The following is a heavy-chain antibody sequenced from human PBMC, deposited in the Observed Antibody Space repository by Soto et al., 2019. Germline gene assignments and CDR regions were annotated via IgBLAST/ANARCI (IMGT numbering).Heavy chain of an antibody. D-gene: IGHD2-21*02. Sequence: GGSLRLSCTASGFTFRSYDMHWVRQALGKGLEWVALISYDGSKKYYADSVKGRFTISRDNSRNTLYLQMNSPRGDDTAIYYCASRVAVTAIDYWGQGALVTVSS. J-gene: IGHJ4*02. V-gene: IGHV3-30*03. CDR2: ISYDGSKK. CDR1: GFTFRSYD. CDR3: ASRVAVTAIDY.